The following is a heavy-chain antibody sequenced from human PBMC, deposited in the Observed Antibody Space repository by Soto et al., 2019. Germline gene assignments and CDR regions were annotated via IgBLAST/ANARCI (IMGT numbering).Heavy chain of an antibody. Sequence: SETLSLTCAVYGGSFSGYYWSWIRQPPGKGLEWIGEINHSGSTNYNPSLKSRVTISVDTPKNQFPLKLSSVTAADTAVYYCASFWQQLVEGRGFDYWGQGTLVTVSS. CDR1: GGSFSGYY. V-gene: IGHV4-34*01. CDR3: ASFWQQLVEGRGFDY. J-gene: IGHJ4*02. CDR2: INHSGST. D-gene: IGHD6-13*01.